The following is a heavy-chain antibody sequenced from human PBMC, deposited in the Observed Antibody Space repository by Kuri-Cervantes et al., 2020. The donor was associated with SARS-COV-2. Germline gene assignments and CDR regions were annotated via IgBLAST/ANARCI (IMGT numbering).Heavy chain of an antibody. D-gene: IGHD6-13*01. V-gene: IGHV1-18*01. CDR2: ISAYNGNT. CDR1: GYTFTSYG. J-gene: IGHJ4*02. CDR3: ARSRGESSTWYYFDY. Sequence: ASVKVSCKASGYTFTSYGISWVRQAPGQGLEWMGWISAYNGNTNYAQKPQGRVTMTTDTSTSTAYMELRSLRSDDTAVYYCARSRGESSTWYYFDYWGQGTLVTVSS.